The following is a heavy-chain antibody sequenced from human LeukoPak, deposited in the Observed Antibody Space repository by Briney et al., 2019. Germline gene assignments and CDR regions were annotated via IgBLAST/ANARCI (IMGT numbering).Heavy chain of an antibody. D-gene: IGHD1-26*01. J-gene: IGHJ4*02. CDR3: AKGEGY. CDR1: GFTFSSYG. CDR2: ISYDGSNK. Sequence: PGGSLRLSCAASGFTFSSYGMHWVRQAPGKGLEWVAVISYDGSNKYYADSVKGRFTISRDNSKNTLYLQMNSLRAEDTAVYYCAKGEGYWGQGTLVTVSS. V-gene: IGHV3-30*18.